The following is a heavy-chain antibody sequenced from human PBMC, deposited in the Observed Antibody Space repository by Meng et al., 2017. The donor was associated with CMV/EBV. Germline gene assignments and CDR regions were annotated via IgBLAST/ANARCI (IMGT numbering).Heavy chain of an antibody. Sequence: ASVNVSCKASGYTLTSYGISWVRQAPGQGLEWMGWISAYNGNTNYEQKLQGRVTMTTDTSTSTAYMGLRSLRSDDTAVYYCERDRYDILTGYYTGGDYYYGMDVWGQGTTVTVSS. CDR3: ERDRYDILTGYYTGGDYYYGMDV. CDR1: GYTLTSYG. CDR2: ISAYNGNT. V-gene: IGHV1-18*01. J-gene: IGHJ6*02. D-gene: IGHD3-9*01.